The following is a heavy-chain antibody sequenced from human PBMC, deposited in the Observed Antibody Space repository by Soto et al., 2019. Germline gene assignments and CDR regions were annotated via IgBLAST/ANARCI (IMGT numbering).Heavy chain of an antibody. CDR2: ISYDGSNK. V-gene: IGHV3-30*18. CDR1: GFTFSSYG. D-gene: IGHD7-27*01. CDR3: AKDMPTTGDYYYGMDV. Sequence: VGSLRLSCAASGFTFSSYGMHWVRQAPGKGLEWVAVISYDGSNKYYADSVKGRFTISRDNSKNTLYLQMNSLRAEDTAVYYCAKDMPTTGDYYYGMDVWGQGTTVTVSS. J-gene: IGHJ6*02.